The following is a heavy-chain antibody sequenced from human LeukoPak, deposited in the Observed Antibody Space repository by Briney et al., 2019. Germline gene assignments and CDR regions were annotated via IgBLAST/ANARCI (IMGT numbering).Heavy chain of an antibody. J-gene: IGHJ4*02. CDR3: ARQDVRGGTYFTLY. Sequence: SETLSLTCTVSGDSISSNDYYWGWIRQPPGKGLEWIGSISSSGTTYYNPSLKSRVTISVDTSKNEFSLKERSVTVADTAIYFCARQDVRGGTYFTLYWGQGTLVTASS. D-gene: IGHD1-26*01. CDR2: ISSSGTT. V-gene: IGHV4-39*01. CDR1: GDSISSNDYY.